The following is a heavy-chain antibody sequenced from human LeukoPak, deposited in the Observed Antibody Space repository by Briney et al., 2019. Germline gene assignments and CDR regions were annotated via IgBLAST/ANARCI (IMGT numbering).Heavy chain of an antibody. J-gene: IGHJ3*02. Sequence: GGSLRLSCAASGFTFSSYAMSWVRQAPGKGLEWVSAINGSGGRIYYADSVKGRFTISRDNSKSTLYLQLNSLRAEDTAVYYCARGSRLGVVGRDAFDIWGQGTMVTVSS. D-gene: IGHD3-3*01. CDR1: GFTFSSYA. CDR3: ARGSRLGVVGRDAFDI. CDR2: INGSGGRI. V-gene: IGHV3-23*01.